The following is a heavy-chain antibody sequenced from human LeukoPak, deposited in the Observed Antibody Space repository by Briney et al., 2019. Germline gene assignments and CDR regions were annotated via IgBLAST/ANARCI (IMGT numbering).Heavy chain of an antibody. V-gene: IGHV3-33*01. CDR1: GFTFSSYG. Sequence: QPGGSLRLSCAASGFTFSSYGMHWVRQAPGKGLEWVAVIWYDGSNKYYADSVKGRFTISRDNSKNTLYLQMNSLRAEDTAVYYCARVMRSGYYYYYYGMDVWGQGTTVTVSS. CDR3: ARVMRSGYYYYYYGMDV. D-gene: IGHD3-3*01. CDR2: IWYDGSNK. J-gene: IGHJ6*02.